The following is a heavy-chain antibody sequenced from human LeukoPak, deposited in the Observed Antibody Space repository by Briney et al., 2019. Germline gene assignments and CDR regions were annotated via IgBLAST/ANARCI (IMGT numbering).Heavy chain of an antibody. CDR2: ISSSGSTI. J-gene: IGHJ3*02. V-gene: IGHV3-11*01. CDR1: GFTFSNAW. CDR3: AIGQNGACDI. Sequence: GGSLRLSCAASGFTFSNAWMSWVRQAPGKGLEWVSYISSSGSTIYCADSVKGRFTISRDNAKNSLYLQMNSLRAEDTAVYYCAIGQNGACDIWGQGTMVTVSS. D-gene: IGHD1-1*01.